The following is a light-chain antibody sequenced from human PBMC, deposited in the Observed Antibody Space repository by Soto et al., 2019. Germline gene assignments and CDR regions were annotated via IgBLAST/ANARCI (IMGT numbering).Light chain of an antibody. J-gene: IGKJ4*01. V-gene: IGKV1-8*01. CDR1: QCISSY. Sequence: IRMTQSPSSVSAAVGDSVTITGRASQCISSYLAWYQQKPGKAPKLLIYAASTLQSGVPSRFSGSGSGTDFTLTISCLQSEDFATYYCQQYYSYPRTFGGGTKVDIK. CDR2: AAS. CDR3: QQYYSYPRT.